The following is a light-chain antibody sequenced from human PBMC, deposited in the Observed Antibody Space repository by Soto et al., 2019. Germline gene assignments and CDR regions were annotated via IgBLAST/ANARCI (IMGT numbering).Light chain of an antibody. CDR2: GVS. Sequence: IVLTQSPGTLSLSPGETATLSCRASQAVDSKFLAWYQQNPGQAPRLIMFGVSGRATGVPARFSGGVSGTDFTLTIRSLEPEDFAVYYCQLYGISVPVTFGQGTRLQI. CDR3: QLYGISVPVT. J-gene: IGKJ5*01. V-gene: IGKV3-20*01. CDR1: QAVDSKF.